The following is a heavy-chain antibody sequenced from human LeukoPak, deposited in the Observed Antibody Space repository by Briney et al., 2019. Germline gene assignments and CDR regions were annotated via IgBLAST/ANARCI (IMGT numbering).Heavy chain of an antibody. CDR3: ARWWGYSSSSLAFDI. CDR1: GYTFTSYG. V-gene: IGHV1-18*01. D-gene: IGHD6-6*01. CDR2: ISAYNGNT. J-gene: IGHJ3*02. Sequence: ASVKVSCKASGYTFTSYGISWVRQAPGQGLEWMGWISAYNGNTNYAQKLQGRVTMTTDTSTSTAYMELRSLRSEDTAVYYCARWWGYSSSSLAFDIWGQGTMVTVSS.